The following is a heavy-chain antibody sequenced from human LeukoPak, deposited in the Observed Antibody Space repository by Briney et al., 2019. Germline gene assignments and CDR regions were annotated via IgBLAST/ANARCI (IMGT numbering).Heavy chain of an antibody. CDR1: GGSFSGYY. Sequence: SETLSLTCAVYGGSFSGYYWSWIRQPQGKGLEWIGEINHSGSTNYNPSLKSRVTISVDTSKNQFSLKLSSVTAADTAVYYCARSKLRYFDWLRGPFHYWGQGTLVTVSS. V-gene: IGHV4-34*01. D-gene: IGHD3-9*01. CDR2: INHSGST. J-gene: IGHJ4*02. CDR3: ARSKLRYFDWLRGPFHY.